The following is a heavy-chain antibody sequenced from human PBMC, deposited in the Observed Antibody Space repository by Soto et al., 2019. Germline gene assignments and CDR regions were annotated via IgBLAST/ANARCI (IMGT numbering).Heavy chain of an antibody. Sequence: ASVKVSCKASGYTFTSYGISWVRQAPGRGLEWMGWISAYNGNTNYAQKLQGRVTMTTDTSTSTAYMELRSLRPDDTAVYYCARNQLWIQLWVVTDAFDIWGQGTMVTVSS. CDR3: ARNQLWIQLWVVTDAFDI. CDR1: GYTFTSYG. CDR2: ISAYNGNT. V-gene: IGHV1-18*01. J-gene: IGHJ3*02. D-gene: IGHD5-18*01.